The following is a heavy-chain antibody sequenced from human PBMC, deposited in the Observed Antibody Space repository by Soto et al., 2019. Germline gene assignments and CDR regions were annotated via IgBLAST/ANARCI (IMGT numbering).Heavy chain of an antibody. J-gene: IGHJ6*02. D-gene: IGHD6-13*01. V-gene: IGHV4-4*02. Sequence: PSETLSLTCAVSGGSISSSNWWSWVRQPPGKGLEWIGEIYHSGSTNYNPSLKSRVTISVDKSKNQFSLKLSSVTAADTAVYYCARDRRKQQLVGYYYYGMDVWGQGTTVTVSS. CDR3: ARDRRKQQLVGYYYYGMDV. CDR2: IYHSGST. CDR1: GGSISSSNW.